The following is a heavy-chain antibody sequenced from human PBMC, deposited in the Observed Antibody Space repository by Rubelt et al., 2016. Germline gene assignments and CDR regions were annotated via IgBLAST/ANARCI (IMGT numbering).Heavy chain of an antibody. CDR2: IKKDGNGL. CDR3: AGGSGWLIDN. V-gene: IGHV3-7*01. D-gene: IGHD6-19*01. CDR1: GFRW. Sequence: EVQLVESGGGLVQPGGSLRLSCGASGFRWMNWVSRAPGRGLEWVDIIKKDGNGLVLGVSLTGSCTIFRDNANNSLYLQMNSLRADDTAVYYCAGGSGWLIDNWGQGTLVTVSS. J-gene: IGHJ4*02.